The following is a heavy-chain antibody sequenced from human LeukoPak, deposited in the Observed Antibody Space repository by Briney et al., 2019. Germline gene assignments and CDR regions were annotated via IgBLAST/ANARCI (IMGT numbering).Heavy chain of an antibody. CDR2: INHSGST. J-gene: IGHJ4*02. Sequence: RASETLSLTCTVSGGSISSYYWSWIRQPPGKGLEWIGEINHSGSTNYNPSLKSRVTISVDTSKNQFSLKLSSVTAADTAVYYCARGSNTLRYFDWFPGPHFDYWGQGTLVTVSS. CDR3: ARGSNTLRYFDWFPGPHFDY. D-gene: IGHD3-9*01. CDR1: GGSISSYY. V-gene: IGHV4-34*01.